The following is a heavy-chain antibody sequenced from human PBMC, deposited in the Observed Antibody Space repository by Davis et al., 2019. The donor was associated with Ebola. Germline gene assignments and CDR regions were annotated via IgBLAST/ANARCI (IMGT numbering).Heavy chain of an antibody. CDR1: GFTFSDHY. J-gene: IGHJ3*02. Sequence: GGSLRLSCAASGFTFSDHYMDWVRQAPGKGLEWVGRIRNKANSYTTEYAASVNGRFTIARDDSKNSLYLQMNSLNTEDTAVYYCARGHRSIDIWGQGTLVTVSS. V-gene: IGHV3-72*01. CDR3: ARGHRSIDI. CDR2: IRNKANSYTT.